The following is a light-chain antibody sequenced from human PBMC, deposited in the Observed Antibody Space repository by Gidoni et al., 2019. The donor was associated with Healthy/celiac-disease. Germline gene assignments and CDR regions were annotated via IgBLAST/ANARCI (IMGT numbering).Light chain of an antibody. V-gene: IGKV1-39*01. J-gene: IGKJ2*04. CDR1: QSISSY. CDR2: AAS. CDR3: QQSYSTPRS. Sequence: DIPMTPSPSSLSASVGDRVTITCRASQSISSYLNWYQQKPGKAPKLLINAASSLQSGVPSRFSGSGSGTDFTLTISSLQPEDFATYYCQQSYSTPRSFGQGTKLEIK.